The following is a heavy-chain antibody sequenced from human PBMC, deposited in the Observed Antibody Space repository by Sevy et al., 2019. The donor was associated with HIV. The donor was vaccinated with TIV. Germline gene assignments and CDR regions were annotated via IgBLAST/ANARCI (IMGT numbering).Heavy chain of an antibody. CDR1: GFTLSNYW. J-gene: IGHJ2*01. CDR3: ARDPGTTETGWYFDL. Sequence: GGSLRLSCAASGFTLSNYWMTWFRQAPGKGLERVANIKQDGSESYYVDSVKGRFTISRDSAKNSLYLQMNSLRAEDTAVYYCARDPGTTETGWYFDLWGRGTLVTVSS. V-gene: IGHV3-7*01. D-gene: IGHD1-7*01. CDR2: IKQDGSES.